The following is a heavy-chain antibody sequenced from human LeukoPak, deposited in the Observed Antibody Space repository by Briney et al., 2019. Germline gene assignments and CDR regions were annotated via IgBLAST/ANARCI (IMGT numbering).Heavy chain of an antibody. CDR2: IYYSGST. CDR3: ARDYGSGNSQIFDY. J-gene: IGHJ4*02. D-gene: IGHD3-10*01. V-gene: IGHV4-59*01. Sequence: KASETLSLTCTVSGGSISSYYWSWIRQPPGKGLEWIGYIYYSGSTNYNPSLKSRVTISVDTSKNQFSLKLSSVTDADTAMYYCARDYGSGNSQIFDYWGQGTLVTVSS. CDR1: GGSISSYY.